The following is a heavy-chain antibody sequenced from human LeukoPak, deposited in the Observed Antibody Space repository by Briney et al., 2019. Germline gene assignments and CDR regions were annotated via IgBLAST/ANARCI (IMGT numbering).Heavy chain of an antibody. D-gene: IGHD3-10*01. Sequence: GASVKVSCKASGYTFTSNYMHWVRQAPGQGLEWMGAIIPIFGTAHYAQKFQGRVTITADKSTSTAYMELSSLRSEDTAVYYCARRYDKNAFDIWGQGTMVTVSS. CDR1: GYTFTSNY. CDR2: IIPIFGTA. V-gene: IGHV1-69*06. J-gene: IGHJ3*02. CDR3: ARRYDKNAFDI.